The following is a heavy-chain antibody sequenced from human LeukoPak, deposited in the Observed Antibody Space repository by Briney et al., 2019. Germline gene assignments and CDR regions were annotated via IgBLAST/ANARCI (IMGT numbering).Heavy chain of an antibody. CDR3: AKGGLRFLEWFPSYYMDV. V-gene: IGHV3-23*01. J-gene: IGHJ6*03. CDR2: ISGSGGST. CDR1: RFTFSSYA. D-gene: IGHD3-3*01. Sequence: GGSLRLSCAASRFTFSSYAMSWVRQAPGKGLEWVSAISGSGGSTYYADSVKGRFTISRDNSKNTLYLQMNSLRAEDTAVYYCAKGGLRFLEWFPSYYMDVWGKGTTVTVSS.